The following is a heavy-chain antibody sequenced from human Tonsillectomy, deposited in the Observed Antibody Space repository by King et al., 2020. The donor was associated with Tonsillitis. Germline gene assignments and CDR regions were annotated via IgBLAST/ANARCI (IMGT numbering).Heavy chain of an antibody. CDR2: ISSDGGST. CDR3: VRGGRTQLWRYDY. D-gene: IGHD5-18*01. V-gene: IGHV3-64D*06. J-gene: IGHJ4*02. CDR1: GFTFSTYA. Sequence: VQLVESGGGLVQPGGSLRLSCSASGFTFSTYAMHWVRQAPGKGLEYVTAISSDGGSTYYAESVKGRFTISRDNSKNMLFLQMSSLRAEDTAVYYCVRGGRTQLWRYDYWGQGTLVTVSS.